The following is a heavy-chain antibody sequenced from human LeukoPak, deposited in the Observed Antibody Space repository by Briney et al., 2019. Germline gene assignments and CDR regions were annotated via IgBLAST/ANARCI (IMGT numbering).Heavy chain of an antibody. V-gene: IGHV4-39*01. CDR3: ATSHNDAFDI. CDR1: GGSISSSSYY. CDR2: IYYSGST. D-gene: IGHD2-2*01. J-gene: IGHJ3*02. Sequence: SETLSLTCTVSGGSISSSSYYWGWIRQPPGKGLEWIESIYYSGSTYYNPSRKSRVTISVNTSKNQFSLKLSSVTAADTAVYYCATSHNDAFDIWGQGTMVTVSS.